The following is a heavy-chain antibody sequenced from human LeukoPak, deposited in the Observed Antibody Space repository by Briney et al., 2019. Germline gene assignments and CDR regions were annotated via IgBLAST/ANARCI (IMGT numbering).Heavy chain of an antibody. CDR1: GFTFSSYG. D-gene: IGHD2-8*01. CDR2: IRYDGSNK. Sequence: GGSLRLSCAASGFTFSSYGMNWVRQAPGKGLEWVAFIRYDGSNKYYADSVKGRFTISRDNSKNTLYLQMNSLRAEDTAVYYCAKDLSGGCTNGVCPPGWFDPWGQGTLVTVSS. V-gene: IGHV3-30*02. J-gene: IGHJ5*02. CDR3: AKDLSGGCTNGVCPPGWFDP.